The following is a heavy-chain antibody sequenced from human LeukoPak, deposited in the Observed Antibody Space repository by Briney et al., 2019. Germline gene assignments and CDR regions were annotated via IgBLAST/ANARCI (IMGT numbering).Heavy chain of an antibody. V-gene: IGHV4-61*02. CDR3: AREKVPPYSGSYGVFDY. CDR2: IYTSGST. D-gene: IGHD1-26*01. J-gene: IGHJ4*02. Sequence: SQTLSLTCTVSGGSISSGSYYWSWIRRPAGKGLEWIGRIYTSGSTNYNPSLKSRVTISVDTSKNQFSLKLSSVTAADTAVYYCAREKVPPYSGSYGVFDYWGQGTLVTVSS. CDR1: GGSISSGSYY.